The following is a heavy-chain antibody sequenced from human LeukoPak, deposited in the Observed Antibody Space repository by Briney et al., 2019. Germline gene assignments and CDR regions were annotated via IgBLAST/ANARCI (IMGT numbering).Heavy chain of an antibody. CDR2: INPNGGDT. D-gene: IGHD6-13*01. Sequence: ASVKVSCKASGYTFAAYFIHWVRQAHGQGLEWMGRINPNGGDTNYAQKFQGRVTMTGDTSTSTAYMELSSLRSDDTAMYYCARVGFTSSWSNFDYWGQGTLVTVSS. V-gene: IGHV1-2*06. J-gene: IGHJ4*02. CDR1: GYTFAAYF. CDR3: ARVGFTSSWSNFDY.